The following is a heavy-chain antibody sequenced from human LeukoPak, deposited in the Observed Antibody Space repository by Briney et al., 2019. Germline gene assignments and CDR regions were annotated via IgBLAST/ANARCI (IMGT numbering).Heavy chain of an antibody. CDR3: ARTLGPKYSSSWYGY. CDR2: LSSNSAYI. V-gene: IGHV3-21*01. D-gene: IGHD6-13*01. CDR1: GITLSNSA. J-gene: IGHJ4*02. Sequence: GGSLRLSCAASGITLSNSAMSWVRQAPGKGLEWVSSLSSNSAYIYYADSVKGRFAISRDNAKNSLYLQMNSLRAEDTAVYYCARTLGPKYSSSWYGYWGQGTLVTVSS.